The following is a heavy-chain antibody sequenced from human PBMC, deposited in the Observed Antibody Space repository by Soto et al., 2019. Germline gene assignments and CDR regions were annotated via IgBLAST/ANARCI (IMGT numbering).Heavy chain of an antibody. J-gene: IGHJ6*02. V-gene: IGHV3-33*01. CDR3: AREGYCSGGGCYSGMDV. CDR2: IWWDRSNK. CDR1: GFTFSYG. D-gene: IGHD2-15*01. Sequence: QVQLVESGGGVVQPGGSLRLSCAASGFTFSYGFHWVRQAPGKGLEWVAVIWWDRSNKIYADSVKGRFTISRDNSKKTLYLEMNSLRADDTAIYYCAREGYCSGGGCYSGMDVWGQGTTVTVSS.